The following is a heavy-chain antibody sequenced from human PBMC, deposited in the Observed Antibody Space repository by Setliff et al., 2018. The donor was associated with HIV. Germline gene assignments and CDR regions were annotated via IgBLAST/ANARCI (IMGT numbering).Heavy chain of an antibody. CDR3: ARVYCSGGACYSLNS. D-gene: IGHD2-15*01. J-gene: IGHJ4*02. CDR1: GYTFTTYA. CDR2: INAANGNT. V-gene: IGHV1-3*01. Sequence: GASVKVSCKASGYTFTTYAMHWVRQAPGQRLEWMGWINAANGNTKYSQKFQGRVTITRDSSASTVYLELSSLRFEDTAVYYCARVYCSGGACYSLNSWGQGALVTVSS.